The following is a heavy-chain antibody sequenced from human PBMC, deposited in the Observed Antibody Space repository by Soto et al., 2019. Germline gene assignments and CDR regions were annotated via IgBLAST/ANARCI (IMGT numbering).Heavy chain of an antibody. J-gene: IGHJ4*02. CDR3: AREAGGSYYDSRPFDY. Sequence: GGSLRLSCAASGFTFSSYGMHWVRQAPGKGLEWVAVIWYDGSNKYYADSVKGRFTISRDNSKNTLYLQMNSLRAEDTAVYYCAREAGGSYYDSRPFDYWGQGTLVTVSS. D-gene: IGHD3-22*01. CDR1: GFTFSSYG. CDR2: IWYDGSNK. V-gene: IGHV3-33*01.